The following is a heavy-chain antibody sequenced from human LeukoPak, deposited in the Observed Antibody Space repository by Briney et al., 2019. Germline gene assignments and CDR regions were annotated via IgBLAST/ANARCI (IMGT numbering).Heavy chain of an antibody. Sequence: GGSLRLSCAASGFTFDNYGMSWVRHAPGKGLEWVSGINWNGGSIGYADSVKGRFTISRDNAKNSLYLQMNSLRAEDTAVYYCAKLYYLSPSLSVELTYFDYWGQGTLVTVSS. CDR3: AKLYYLSPSLSVELTYFDY. J-gene: IGHJ4*02. CDR1: GFTFDNYG. CDR2: INWNGGSI. V-gene: IGHV3-20*04. D-gene: IGHD2-2*01.